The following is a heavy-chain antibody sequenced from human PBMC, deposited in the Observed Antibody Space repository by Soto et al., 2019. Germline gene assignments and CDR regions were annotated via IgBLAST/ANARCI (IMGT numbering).Heavy chain of an antibody. CDR2: ISGSGGST. CDR1: GFTFSSYA. J-gene: IGHJ3*02. Sequence: GGSLRLSCAASGFTFSSYAVSWVRQAPGKGLEWVSAISGSGGSTYYADSVKGRFTISRDNSKNTLYLQMNSLRAEDTAVYYCAKVARAESPGIAVAFDTWGQGTMVTVPS. CDR3: AKVARAESPGIAVAFDT. D-gene: IGHD6-19*01. V-gene: IGHV3-23*01.